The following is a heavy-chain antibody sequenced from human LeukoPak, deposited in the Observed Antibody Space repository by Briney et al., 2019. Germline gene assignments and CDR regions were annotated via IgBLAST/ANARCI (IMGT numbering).Heavy chain of an antibody. CDR1: GFTFSSYG. Sequence: GRSLRLSCAASGFTFSSYGMHWVRQAPGKGLEWVAVISYDGTNKYYGDSAKGRFTISRDNSKNTLYLQMNSLRAEDTAVYYCAKGYGQRLVNNWFDPWGQGTLVTVSS. CDR2: ISYDGTNK. CDR3: AKGYGQRLVNNWFDP. D-gene: IGHD6-13*01. J-gene: IGHJ5*02. V-gene: IGHV3-30*18.